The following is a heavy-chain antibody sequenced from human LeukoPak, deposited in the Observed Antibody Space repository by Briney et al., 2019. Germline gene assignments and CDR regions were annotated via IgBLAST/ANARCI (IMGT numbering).Heavy chain of an antibody. CDR3: ARGRGTGTPDY. Sequence: GGSLRLSCVASGFTFSTNAMNWVRQAPGKGLEWVSSISSSSSYIYYADSVKGRFTISRDNAKNSLYLQMNSLRAEDTAVYYCARGRGTGTPDYWGQGTLVTVSS. D-gene: IGHD1/OR15-1a*01. V-gene: IGHV3-21*01. CDR1: GFTFSTNA. J-gene: IGHJ4*02. CDR2: ISSSSSYI.